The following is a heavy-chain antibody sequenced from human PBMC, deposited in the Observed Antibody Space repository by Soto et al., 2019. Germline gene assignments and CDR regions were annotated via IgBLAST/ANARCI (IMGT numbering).Heavy chain of an antibody. J-gene: IGHJ6*02. D-gene: IGHD2-2*01. CDR2: TYYRSKWYN. CDR3: ARGGVPAAFYYYYGMDV. Sequence: PSQTLSLTCAISGDSVSSNSAAWNWIRQSPSRGLEWLGRTYYRSKWYNDYAVSVKSRITINPDTSKNQFSLQLNSVPPEDTAVYYCARGGVPAAFYYYYGMDVWGQGTTVTVSS. CDR1: GDSVSSNSAA. V-gene: IGHV6-1*01.